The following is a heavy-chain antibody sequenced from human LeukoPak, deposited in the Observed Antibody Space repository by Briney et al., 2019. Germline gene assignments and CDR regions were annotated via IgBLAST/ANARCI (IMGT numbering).Heavy chain of an antibody. D-gene: IGHD1-26*01. J-gene: IGHJ4*02. Sequence: GGSLRLSCAASGFTFSSYAMSWVRQAPGKGLEWVSAISGSGGSTYYADSVKGRFTISRNNSKNTLYLEMNSLRAEDTAVYYCAKPTRGSGSFLIEYWGQGTLVTVSS. CDR2: ISGSGGST. CDR3: AKPTRGSGSFLIEY. CDR1: GFTFSSYA. V-gene: IGHV3-23*01.